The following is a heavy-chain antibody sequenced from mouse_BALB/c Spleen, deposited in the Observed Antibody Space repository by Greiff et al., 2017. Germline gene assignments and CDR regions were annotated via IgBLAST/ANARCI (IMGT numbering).Heavy chain of an antibody. V-gene: IGHV14-3*02. Sequence: EVKLMESGAELVKPGASVKLSCTASGFNIKDTYMHWVKQRPEQGLEWIGRIDPANGNTKYDPKFQGKATITADTSSNTAYLQLSSLTSEDTAVYYCASPIYYDYDGYAMDYWGQGTSVTVSS. CDR2: IDPANGNT. CDR1: GFNIKDTY. D-gene: IGHD2-4*01. J-gene: IGHJ4*01. CDR3: ASPIYYDYDGYAMDY.